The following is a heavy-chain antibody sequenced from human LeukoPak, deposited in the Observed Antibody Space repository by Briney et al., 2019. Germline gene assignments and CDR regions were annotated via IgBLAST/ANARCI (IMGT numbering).Heavy chain of an antibody. CDR1: GFTFSSYA. CDR3: AKPFYGSGPRGY. Sequence: PGGSLRLSCAASGFTFSSYAMSWVRQAPGKGLEWDSAISDSGGSTYYADSVKGRFTISRDNSKNTLYLQMNSLRVEDTALYYCAKPFYGSGPRGYWGQGTLVTVSS. D-gene: IGHD3-10*01. CDR2: ISDSGGST. J-gene: IGHJ4*02. V-gene: IGHV3-23*01.